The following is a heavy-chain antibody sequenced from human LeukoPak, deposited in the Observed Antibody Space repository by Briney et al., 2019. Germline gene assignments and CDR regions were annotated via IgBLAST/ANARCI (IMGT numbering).Heavy chain of an antibody. D-gene: IGHD3-10*01. CDR3: ARLARVRGVKPDY. Sequence: SETLSLTCTVSGGSISSSSYYWGWIRQPPGKGLEWIGSIYYSGSTYYNPSLKSRVTISVDTSKNQFSLKLSSVTAADTAVYYCARLARVRGVKPDYWGQGTLVTVSS. CDR1: GGSISSSSYY. V-gene: IGHV4-39*01. J-gene: IGHJ4*02. CDR2: IYYSGST.